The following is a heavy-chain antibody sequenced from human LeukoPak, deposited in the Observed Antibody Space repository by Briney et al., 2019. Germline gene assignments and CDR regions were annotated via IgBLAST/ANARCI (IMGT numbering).Heavy chain of an antibody. D-gene: IGHD3-16*01. Sequence: PSETLSLTCTVSGGYISSSTSFWAWIRQPTGKGLEWIGNVYYSGNTHYNPSLKSRVTISLDTSKSQFSLRLTSVTAADTAVYFCARHGLYQDYGYWGQGILVTVSS. CDR1: GGYISSSTSF. V-gene: IGHV4-39*01. CDR3: ARHGLYQDYGY. CDR2: VYYSGNT. J-gene: IGHJ4*02.